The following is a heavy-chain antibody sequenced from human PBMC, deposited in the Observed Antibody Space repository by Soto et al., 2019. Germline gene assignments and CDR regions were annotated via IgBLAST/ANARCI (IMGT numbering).Heavy chain of an antibody. CDR3: ARRARPDFYYMDV. CDR1: GFTLSGYA. Sequence: EVQLAESGGGLAQPGGSLRLSCAASGFTLSGYAMDWVRQAPGKGLEYVSGISSNGVGSYYANSVQGRFTISRDNSKNTVYLQMGSLRPEDMAVYYCARRARPDFYYMDVWGKGTTVTIS. V-gene: IGHV3-64*01. J-gene: IGHJ6*03. D-gene: IGHD6-6*01. CDR2: ISSNGVGS.